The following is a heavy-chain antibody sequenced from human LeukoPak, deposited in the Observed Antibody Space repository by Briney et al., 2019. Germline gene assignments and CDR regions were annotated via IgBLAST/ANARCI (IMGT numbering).Heavy chain of an antibody. Sequence: GGSLRLSCAASGFTFHSYWMHWVRQAPGKGLVWVSRIDNDGGSTTYADSVKGRFTISRDNAKNTLYLQMNSLRAEDTALYHCAARSGSSPYYYDYWGQGTLVTVSS. CDR1: GFTFHSYW. J-gene: IGHJ4*02. CDR2: IDNDGGST. D-gene: IGHD3-10*01. V-gene: IGHV3-74*01. CDR3: AARSGSSPYYYDY.